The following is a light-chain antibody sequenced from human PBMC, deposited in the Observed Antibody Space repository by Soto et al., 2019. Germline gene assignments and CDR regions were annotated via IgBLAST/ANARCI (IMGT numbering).Light chain of an antibody. CDR2: DAS. J-gene: IGKJ1*01. CDR3: QQRSSWPRT. CDR1: QSVSTS. Sequence: EIVLTQSPATLSLSPGERATLSCRASQSVSTSLAWFQHHPGQAPRLLIYDASNRAPGIPARFTGSGSGTDFTLIISSLEPEDVAVYYCQQRSSWPRTFGQGTKVEIK. V-gene: IGKV3-11*01.